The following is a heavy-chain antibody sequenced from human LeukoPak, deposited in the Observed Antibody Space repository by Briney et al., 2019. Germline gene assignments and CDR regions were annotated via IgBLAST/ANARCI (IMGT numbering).Heavy chain of an antibody. CDR2: IYSGGST. V-gene: IGHV3-53*01. CDR1: GFTFNTYT. CDR3: ARDLGY. Sequence: GGSLRLSCAAPGFTFNTYTMNWVRQAPGKGLEWVSVIYSGGSTYYADSVKGRFTISRDNSKNTLYLQMNSLRAEDTAVYYCARDLGYWGQGTLVTVSS. J-gene: IGHJ4*02.